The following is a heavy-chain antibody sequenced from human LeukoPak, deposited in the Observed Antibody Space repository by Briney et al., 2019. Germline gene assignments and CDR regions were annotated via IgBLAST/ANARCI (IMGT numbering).Heavy chain of an antibody. Sequence: PSETLSLTCTVSGGSISSSSYYWGWIRQPPGKGLEWIGSIYYSGSTYYNPSLKSRVTISVDRSKNQFSLKLSSVTAADTAVYYCARAPPPHYDFWSGYYSRGGPPADAFDIWGQGTMVTVSS. CDR3: ARAPPPHYDFWSGYYSRGGPPADAFDI. V-gene: IGHV4-39*07. D-gene: IGHD3-3*01. CDR1: GGSISSSSYY. CDR2: IYYSGST. J-gene: IGHJ3*02.